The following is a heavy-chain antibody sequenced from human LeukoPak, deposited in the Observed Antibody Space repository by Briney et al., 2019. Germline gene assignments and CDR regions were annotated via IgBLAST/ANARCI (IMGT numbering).Heavy chain of an antibody. CDR3: ARTRITMVRGVNHPHYYYYGMDV. J-gene: IGHJ6*02. D-gene: IGHD3-10*01. Sequence: GGSLRLSCAASGFTFSSYEMNWVRQAPGKGLEWVSAISGSGGSTYYADSVKGRFTISRDNSKNTLYLQMNSLRAEDTAVYYCARTRITMVRGVNHPHYYYYGMDVWGQGTTVTVSS. V-gene: IGHV3-23*01. CDR2: ISGSGGST. CDR1: GFTFSSYE.